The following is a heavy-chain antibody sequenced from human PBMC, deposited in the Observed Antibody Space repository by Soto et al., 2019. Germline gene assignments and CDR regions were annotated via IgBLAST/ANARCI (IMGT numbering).Heavy chain of an antibody. CDR3: ARDRSGNESDPRATNDY. V-gene: IGHV3-33*01. CDR1: GFTFSSYG. CDR2: IWFDGSNK. Sequence: GGSLRLSCAASGFTFSSYGMHWVRQAPGKGLEWVAVIWFDGSNKYYADSVKGRFTISRDNSKNTLYLQMNSLRAEDTAVYYCARDRSGNESDPRATNDYWGQGTLVTVSS. J-gene: IGHJ4*02.